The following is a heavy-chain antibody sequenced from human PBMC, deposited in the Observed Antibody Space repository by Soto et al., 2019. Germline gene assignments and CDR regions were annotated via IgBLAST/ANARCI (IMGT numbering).Heavy chain of an antibody. CDR1: GFTFSSYA. Sequence: GGSLRLSCAASGFTFSSYAMHWVRQAPGKGLEWVAVISYDGSNKYYADSVKGRFTISRDNSKNTLYLQMNSLRAEDTAVYYCARSYSSGWYSAFDIWGQGTMVTVSS. CDR3: ARSYSSGWYSAFDI. CDR2: ISYDGSNK. V-gene: IGHV3-30-3*01. J-gene: IGHJ3*02. D-gene: IGHD6-19*01.